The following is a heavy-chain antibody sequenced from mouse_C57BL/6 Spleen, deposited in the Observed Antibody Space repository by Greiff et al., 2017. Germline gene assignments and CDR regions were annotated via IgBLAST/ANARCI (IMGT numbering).Heavy chain of an antibody. V-gene: IGHV1-64*01. CDR1: GYTFTSYW. CDR3: ASGNYGSSGDY. J-gene: IGHJ2*01. Sequence: QVQLKQPGAELVKPGASVKLSCKASGYTFTSYWMHWVKQRPGQGLEWIGMIHPNSGSTNYNEKFKSKATLTVDKSSSTAYMALSSLTSEDSAVYYCASGNYGSSGDYWGQGTTLTVSS. D-gene: IGHD1-1*01. CDR2: IHPNSGST.